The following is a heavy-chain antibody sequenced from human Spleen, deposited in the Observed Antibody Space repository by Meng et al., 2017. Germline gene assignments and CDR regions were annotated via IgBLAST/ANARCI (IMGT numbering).Heavy chain of an antibody. CDR3: ARGPTTMAHDFDY. J-gene: IGHJ4*02. Sequence: VRLRDWCPRLVSPSQTLSRTCTVSGGSLSSGGYYWSWLRQHPGKGLEWIGYIYYGGSNYYTPSLKSPVTRSSDTSKTQFSLTLSSLTAADTAVYYCARGPTTMAHDFDYWGQGPLVTVSS. D-gene: IGHD4-11*01. V-gene: IGHV4-31*01. CDR2: IYYGGSN. CDR1: GGSLSSGGYY.